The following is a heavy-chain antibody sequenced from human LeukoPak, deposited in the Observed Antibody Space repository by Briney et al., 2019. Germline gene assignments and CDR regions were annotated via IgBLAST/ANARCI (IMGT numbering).Heavy chain of an antibody. CDR3: ARAGYDFWSGYYAFDY. J-gene: IGHJ4*02. CDR2: IWYDGSNK. V-gene: IGHV3-33*01. D-gene: IGHD3-3*01. CDR1: GFTFSSYG. Sequence: GGSLRLSCAASGFTFSSYGMHWVRQAPGKGLEWVAVIWYDGSNKYYADSVKGRFTISRDNSKNTLYLQMNSLRAEDTAVYYCARAGYDFWSGYYAFDYWGQGTLVTVSS.